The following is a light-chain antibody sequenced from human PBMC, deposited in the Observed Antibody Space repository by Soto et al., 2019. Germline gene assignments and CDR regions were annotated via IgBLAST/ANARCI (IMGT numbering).Light chain of an antibody. Sequence: QSALTQPASVSGSPGQSITISCTGTSSDVGGYNYVSWYQQQPGKAPKFMIYDVTNRPSGVSNRFSGSKSGNTASLTISGPQAEDEAEYYCCSYTTSNTRQIVFGTGTKVTVL. V-gene: IGLV2-14*01. CDR2: DVT. J-gene: IGLJ1*01. CDR1: SSDVGGYNY. CDR3: CSYTTSNTRQIV.